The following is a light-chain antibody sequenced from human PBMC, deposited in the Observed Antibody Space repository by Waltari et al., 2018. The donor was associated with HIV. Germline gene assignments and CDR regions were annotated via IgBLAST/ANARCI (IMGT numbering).Light chain of an antibody. V-gene: IGLV3-19*01. CDR2: GEN. CDR3: NSRDSSGHWF. J-gene: IGLJ3*02. Sequence: SSELAQVPAVSVALGQPVRITCQGDSVRSYYASWYQQKPGQAPVLVVYGENNRPSGIPDRFSGSSSGNTASLTIAGAQAEDEADYYCNSRDSSGHWFFGGGTKVTVL. CDR1: SVRSYY.